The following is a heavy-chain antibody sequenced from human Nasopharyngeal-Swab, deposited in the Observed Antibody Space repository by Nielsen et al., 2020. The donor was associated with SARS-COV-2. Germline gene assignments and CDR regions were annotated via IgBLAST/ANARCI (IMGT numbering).Heavy chain of an antibody. V-gene: IGHV1-18*01. CDR2: ISAYNGNT. J-gene: IGHJ4*02. Sequence: ASVKVSCKASGYTFTSYGISWVRQAPGQGLEWMGWISAYNGNTNYAQKLQGRVTMTTDTSTSTAYMELRGLRSDDTAVYYCAREDRGYCSGGSCYKNFDYWGQGTLVTVSS. D-gene: IGHD2-15*01. CDR3: AREDRGYCSGGSCYKNFDY. CDR1: GYTFTSYG.